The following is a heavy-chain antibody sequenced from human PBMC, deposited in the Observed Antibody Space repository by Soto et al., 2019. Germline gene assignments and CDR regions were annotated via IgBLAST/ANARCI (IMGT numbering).Heavy chain of an antibody. V-gene: IGHV2-5*02. CDR2: IYWDDDE. CDR3: AHKGGRGAAMDV. Sequence: QITLKESGPTLVKPTQTLTLTCTFSGFSLSTSAEGVAWIRQPPGKALEWLALIYWDDDERFSSFLKSRLTIXKXXSKNQVVLTMTNMDPVDTATYFCAHKGGRGAAMDVWGQGITVTVSS. D-gene: IGHD2-15*01. J-gene: IGHJ6*02. CDR1: GFSLSTSAEG.